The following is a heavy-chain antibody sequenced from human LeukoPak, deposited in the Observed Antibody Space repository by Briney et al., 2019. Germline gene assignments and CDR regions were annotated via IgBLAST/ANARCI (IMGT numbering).Heavy chain of an antibody. V-gene: IGHV4-39*01. CDR3: ARHLYSGSYYTGPYYGMDV. CDR2: IYYSGST. D-gene: IGHD1-26*01. Sequence: PSETLSLTCTVSGGSISSSSYYWGWIRQPPGKGLEWIGSIYYSGSTYYNPSLKSRVTISVDTSKNQFSLKLSSVTAADTAVYYCARHLYSGSYYTGPYYGMDVWGQGTTVTVSS. J-gene: IGHJ6*02. CDR1: GGSISSSSYY.